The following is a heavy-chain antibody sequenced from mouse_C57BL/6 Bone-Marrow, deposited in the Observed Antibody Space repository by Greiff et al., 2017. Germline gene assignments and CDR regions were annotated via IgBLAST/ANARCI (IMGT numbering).Heavy chain of an antibody. CDR3: AREGLRRSGFAY. V-gene: IGHV1-64*01. J-gene: IGHJ3*01. Sequence: VQLQQSGAELVKPGASVKLSCKASGYTFTSYWMHWVKQRPGQGLEWIGMINPNSGSTNYNEMFKSKATLTVDKSSSTAYMQLSSLTSEDSAVYYCAREGLRRSGFAYWGQGTLVTVSA. CDR2: INPNSGST. CDR1: GYTFTSYW. D-gene: IGHD2-2*01.